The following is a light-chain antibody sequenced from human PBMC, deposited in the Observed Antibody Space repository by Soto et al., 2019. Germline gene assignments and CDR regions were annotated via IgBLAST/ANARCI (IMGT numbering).Light chain of an antibody. CDR2: GAS. CDR3: QQHGSSPQT. V-gene: IGKV3-20*01. Sequence: EIVMTQSPATLSVSPGERATLSCRASQSVSSNYLAWYQQKPGQAPRLLIYGASSRATGIPDRFSGSGSGTDFTLTISRLEPEDFAVYYCQQHGSSPQTFGQGTKVDIK. CDR1: QSVSSNY. J-gene: IGKJ1*01.